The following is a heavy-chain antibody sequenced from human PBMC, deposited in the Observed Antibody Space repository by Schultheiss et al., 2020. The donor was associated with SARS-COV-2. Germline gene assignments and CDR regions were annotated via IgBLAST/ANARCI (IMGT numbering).Heavy chain of an antibody. CDR1: GYSISSGYY. Sequence: GSLRLSCAVSGYSISSGYYWGWIRQPPGKGLEWIGSIYHSGSTYYNPSLKSRVTISVDTSKNQFSLKLSSVTAADTAVYYCARMRAAGDLYYHYDVDVWGQGTTVTVSS. V-gene: IGHV4-38-2*01. D-gene: IGHD6-13*01. CDR3: ARMRAAGDLYYHYDVDV. J-gene: IGHJ6*02. CDR2: IYHSGST.